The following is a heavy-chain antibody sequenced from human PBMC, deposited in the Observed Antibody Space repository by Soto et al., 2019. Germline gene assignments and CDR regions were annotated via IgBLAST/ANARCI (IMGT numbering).Heavy chain of an antibody. CDR2: ISGSGGST. D-gene: IGHD4-4*01. J-gene: IGHJ3*02. CDR3: ANIYTVTTRHDAFDI. Sequence: SLRLXXXXSGFTFSSYAMSWVRQAPGKGLEWVSAISGSGGSTYYADSVKGRFTISRDNSKNTLYLQMNSLRAEDTAVYYCANIYTVTTRHDAFDIWGQGTMVTVSS. CDR1: GFTFSSYA. V-gene: IGHV3-23*01.